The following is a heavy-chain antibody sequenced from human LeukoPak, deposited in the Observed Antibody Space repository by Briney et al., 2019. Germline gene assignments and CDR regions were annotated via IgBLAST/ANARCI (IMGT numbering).Heavy chain of an antibody. D-gene: IGHD5-18*01. CDR1: GYTFTGYY. V-gene: IGHV1-2*02. J-gene: IGHJ4*02. CDR3: ARFQGRYSYGLYYFDY. CDR2: INPNSGGT. Sequence: GASVKVSCKASGYTFTGYYMHWVRQAPGQGLEWMGWINPNSGGTNYAQKFQGRVTMTRDTSISTAYMELSRLRSDDTAVYYCARFQGRYSYGLYYFDYWGQGTLVTVSS.